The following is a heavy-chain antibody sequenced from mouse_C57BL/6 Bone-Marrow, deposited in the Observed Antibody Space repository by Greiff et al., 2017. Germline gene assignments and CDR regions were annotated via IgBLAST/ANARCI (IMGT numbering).Heavy chain of an antibody. Sequence: VQLQQSGAELVRPGASVKLSCTASGFNIKDDYMHWVKQRPEQGLEWIGWIDPENGDTEYASKFQGKATITAATSSNTAYLQLSSLTSADTAVYYCTTYYYGSSGWGQGTTLTVSS. CDR1: GFNIKDDY. CDR2: IDPENGDT. D-gene: IGHD1-1*01. J-gene: IGHJ2*01. V-gene: IGHV14-4*01. CDR3: TTYYYGSSG.